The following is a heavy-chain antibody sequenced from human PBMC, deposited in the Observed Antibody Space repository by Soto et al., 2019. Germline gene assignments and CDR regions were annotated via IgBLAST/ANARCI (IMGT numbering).Heavy chain of an antibody. D-gene: IGHD1-26*01. CDR1: GGTFSSYA. CDR3: TQGGELPQYNWFDP. CDR2: VIPIFGTA. Sequence: QVQLVQSGAEVKKPGSSVKVSCKASGGTFSSYAISWVRQAPGQGLEWMGGVIPIFGTANYAQKFQGRVTITADESTSTAYMELSSLRSEDTAVYYCTQGGELPQYNWFDPWGQGTLVTVSS. J-gene: IGHJ5*02. V-gene: IGHV1-69*01.